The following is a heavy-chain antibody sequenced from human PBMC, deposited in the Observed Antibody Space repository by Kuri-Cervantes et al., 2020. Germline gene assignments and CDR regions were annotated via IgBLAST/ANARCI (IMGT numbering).Heavy chain of an antibody. CDR3: AREVFPTGDYYYGMDF. CDR2: INPSGGST. J-gene: IGHJ6*02. Sequence: ASVKVSCKASGYTFTSYYMHWVRQAPGQGLEWMGIINPSGGSTSYAQKFQGRVTMTRDTSTSTVYMELSSLRSEDTAVYYCAREVFPTGDYYYGMDFWGQGTTVTVSS. CDR1: GYTFTSYY. D-gene: IGHD1-14*01. V-gene: IGHV1-46*01.